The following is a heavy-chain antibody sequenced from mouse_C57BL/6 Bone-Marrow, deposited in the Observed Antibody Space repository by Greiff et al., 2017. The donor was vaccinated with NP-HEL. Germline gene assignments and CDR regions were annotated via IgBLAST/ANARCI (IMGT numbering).Heavy chain of an antibody. D-gene: IGHD1-1*01. CDR3: ARNPGAVVADWYFDV. CDR2: IDPSDSST. Sequence: QVQLQQPGAELVKPGASVKLSCKASGYTFTSYWMQWVKQRPGQGLEWIGEIDPSDSSTNYKQKFKGKATLTVTTSSSQAYIQHSSRTSEVSAVYYWARNPGAVVADWYFDVWGTGTTVTVSS. J-gene: IGHJ1*03. CDR1: GYTFTSYW. V-gene: IGHV1-50*01.